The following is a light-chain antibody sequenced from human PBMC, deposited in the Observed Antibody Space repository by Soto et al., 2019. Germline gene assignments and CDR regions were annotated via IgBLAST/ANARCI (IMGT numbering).Light chain of an antibody. CDR1: QGISSY. CDR2: AAS. Sequence: IQLTQSPSSLSASVGDRVTINCRASQGISSYLAWYQQKPGKAPKFLIYAASSLESGVPSRFSGSGSGTDFTLTISSLQPEDSATYYCKQSYSIPVTFGQGTKVDIK. V-gene: IGKV1-39*01. J-gene: IGKJ2*01. CDR3: KQSYSIPVT.